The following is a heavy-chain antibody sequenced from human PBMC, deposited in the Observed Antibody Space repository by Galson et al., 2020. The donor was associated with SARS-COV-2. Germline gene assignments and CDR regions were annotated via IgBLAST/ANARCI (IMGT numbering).Heavy chain of an antibody. Sequence: SETLSLTCAVSGTSISSGSYSWNWIRQPPGKGLECIGYISHSGGTYYNPSLKSRVTISGDRSKNQFSLRLSSVTAAATAVYYCARLHYGEYAPEACDIWGPGTRVTVAS. CDR2: ISHSGGT. D-gene: IGHD4-17*01. CDR1: GTSISSGSYS. CDR3: ARLHYGEYAPEACDI. J-gene: IGHJ3*02. V-gene: IGHV4-30-2*01.